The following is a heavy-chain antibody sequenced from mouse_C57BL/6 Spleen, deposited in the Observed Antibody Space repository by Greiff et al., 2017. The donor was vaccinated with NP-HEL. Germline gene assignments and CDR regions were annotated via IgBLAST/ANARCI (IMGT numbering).Heavy chain of an antibody. D-gene: IGHD4-1*01. CDR1: GYSITSGYD. J-gene: IGHJ2*01. V-gene: IGHV3-1*01. CDR3: ARGNWYFDY. Sequence: DVQLQESGPGMVKPSQSLSLTCTVTGYSITSGYDWHWIRHFPGNKLEWMGYISYSGSTNYNPSLKSRISITHDTSKNHFFLKLNSVTTEDTATYYCARGNWYFDYWGQGTTLTVSS. CDR2: ISYSGST.